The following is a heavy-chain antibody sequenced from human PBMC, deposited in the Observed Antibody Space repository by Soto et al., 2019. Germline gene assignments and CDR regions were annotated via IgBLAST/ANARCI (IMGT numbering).Heavy chain of an antibody. CDR1: GFTFSSYA. J-gene: IGHJ4*02. CDR2: VSIGGIT. CDR3: AKRRGAGGHFDY. D-gene: IGHD2-15*01. V-gene: IGHV3-23*01. Sequence: DVQLLESGGGLVQPEGSLRLSCAASGFTFSSYAMGWVRQGPGKGLEWVAVVSIGGITHYADSVRGRFTISRDNSKNTLSLQKNSLTAEDTAVYFCAKRRGAGGHFDYWGQGALVTVSS.